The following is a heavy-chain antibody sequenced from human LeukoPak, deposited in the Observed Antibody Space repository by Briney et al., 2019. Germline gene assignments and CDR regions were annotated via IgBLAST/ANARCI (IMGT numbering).Heavy chain of an antibody. CDR2: IYTSGST. V-gene: IGHV4-4*07. Sequence: SETLSLTCTVSGGSISSYYWSWIRQPAGKGLEWIGRIYTSGSTNYNPSLKSRVTMSVDTSKNQFSLKLSSVTAADTAVYYCARQKIGIAAAGTSGFDYWGQGTLVTVSS. CDR3: ARQKIGIAAAGTSGFDY. J-gene: IGHJ4*02. CDR1: GGSISSYY. D-gene: IGHD6-13*01.